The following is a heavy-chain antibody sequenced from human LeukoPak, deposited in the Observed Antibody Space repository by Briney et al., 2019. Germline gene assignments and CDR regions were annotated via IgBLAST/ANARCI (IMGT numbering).Heavy chain of an antibody. D-gene: IGHD3-22*01. V-gene: IGHV3-21*06. J-gene: IGHJ4*02. CDR3: LSDSSGNHTHDY. CDR1: GFTFSIHG. CDR2: VSSRSTYT. Sequence: AGGSLRLSCAASGFTFSIHGMNWVRQAPGKGLEWVASVSSRSTYTHFADSVKGRFTISRDNAENSLYLQMNSLRAEDTAVYYCLSDSSGNHTHDYWGQGTLVTVSS.